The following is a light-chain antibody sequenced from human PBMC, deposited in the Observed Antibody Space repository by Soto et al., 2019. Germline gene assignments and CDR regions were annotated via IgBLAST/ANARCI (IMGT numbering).Light chain of an antibody. CDR3: QQYNSYSTWT. CDR1: QSISIW. J-gene: IGKJ1*01. Sequence: DIQMTQSPSTLCASVGDRVTITCRASQSISIWLAWYQQKPGKAPKLLLYDVSSLESGVPSRFSGSGSGTEFTLTISSLQPDDFATYYCQQYNSYSTWTFGQGTKVDIK. V-gene: IGKV1-5*01. CDR2: DVS.